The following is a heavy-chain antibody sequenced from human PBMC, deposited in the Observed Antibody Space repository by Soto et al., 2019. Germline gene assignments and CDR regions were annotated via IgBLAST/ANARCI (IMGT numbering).Heavy chain of an antibody. CDR3: ARGSSGLWFGEVYGYYYYYMDV. CDR2: IKQDGSEK. CDR1: GFTFSSYW. V-gene: IGHV3-7*01. Sequence: GGSLRLSCAASGFTFSSYWMSWVRQAPGKGLEWVANIKQDGSEKYYVDSVKGRFTISRDNAKNSLYLQMNSLRAEDTAVYYCARGSSGLWFGEVYGYYYYYMDVWGKGTTVTVSS. J-gene: IGHJ6*03. D-gene: IGHD3-10*01.